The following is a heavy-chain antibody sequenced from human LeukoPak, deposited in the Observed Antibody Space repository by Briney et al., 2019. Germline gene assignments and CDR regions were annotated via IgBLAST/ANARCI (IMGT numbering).Heavy chain of an antibody. CDR1: GFTFSSYS. J-gene: IGHJ4*02. D-gene: IGHD3-10*01. Sequence: GGSLRLSCAASGFTFSSYSMNWVRQAPGKGLEWVSSISSSSSYIYYADSVKGRFTISRDNPKNSLYLQMNSLRAEDTAVYYCARAFGSGNYPFDYWGQGTLVTVSS. CDR3: ARAFGSGNYPFDY. CDR2: ISSSSSYI. V-gene: IGHV3-21*01.